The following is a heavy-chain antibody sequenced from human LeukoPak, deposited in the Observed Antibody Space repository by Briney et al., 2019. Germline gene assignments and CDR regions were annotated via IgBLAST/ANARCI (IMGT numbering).Heavy chain of an antibody. CDR3: ARSGNIVGAFRPRELDY. CDR2: ISSSGSTI. D-gene: IGHD1-26*01. CDR1: GFTFSSYE. J-gene: IGHJ4*02. V-gene: IGHV3-48*03. Sequence: PGGSLRLSCAASGFTFSSYEMNWVRQAPGKGLEWVSYISSSGSTIYYADSVKGRFTISRDNAKNSLYLQMNSLRAEDTAVYYCARSGNIVGAFRPRELDYWGQGTLVTVSS.